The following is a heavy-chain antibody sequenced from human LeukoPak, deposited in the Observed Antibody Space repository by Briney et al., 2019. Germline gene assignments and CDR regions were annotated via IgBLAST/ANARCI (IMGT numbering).Heavy chain of an antibody. CDR2: IYPGDSDT. CDR3: ARLQAPSGDRNYYYYGMDV. J-gene: IGHJ6*02. Sequence: GESLRISCKGSGYSFTSYWIGWVRQMPGKGLEWMGIIYPGDSDTRYSPSFQGQVTISADKSISTAYLQWSSLKASDTAMYYCARLQAPSGDRNYYYYGMDVWGQGTTVTVSS. D-gene: IGHD2-15*01. CDR1: GYSFTSYW. V-gene: IGHV5-51*01.